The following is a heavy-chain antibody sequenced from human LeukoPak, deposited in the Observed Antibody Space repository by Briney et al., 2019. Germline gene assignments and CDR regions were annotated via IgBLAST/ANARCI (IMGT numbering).Heavy chain of an antibody. Sequence: GGSLRLSCAASGFTFDDYAMPWVRQAPGKGLEWVSGISWNSGSIGYADSVKGRFTISRDNAKNSLYLQMNSLRAEDTALYYCAKDINYGSGSYNFDYWGQGTLVTVSS. CDR2: ISWNSGSI. CDR3: AKDINYGSGSYNFDY. V-gene: IGHV3-9*01. D-gene: IGHD3-10*01. J-gene: IGHJ4*02. CDR1: GFTFDDYA.